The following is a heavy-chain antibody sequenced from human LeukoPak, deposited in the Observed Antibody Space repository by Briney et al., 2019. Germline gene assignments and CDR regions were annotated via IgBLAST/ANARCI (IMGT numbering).Heavy chain of an antibody. CDR2: IYYSGST. J-gene: IGHJ4*02. CDR3: ARMRYGPLDY. V-gene: IGHV4-59*01. CDR1: GGSISSYY. Sequence: SETLSLTCTVSGGSISSYYWSWIRQPPGKGLEWIGYIYYSGSTNYNPSLKSRVTISVDTSKNQFSLKLSSVTAADTAVYYCARMRYGPLDYWGQGTLVTVSS. D-gene: IGHD1-1*01.